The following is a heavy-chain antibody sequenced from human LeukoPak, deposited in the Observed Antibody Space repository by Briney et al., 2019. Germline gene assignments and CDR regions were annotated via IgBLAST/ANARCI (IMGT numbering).Heavy chain of an antibody. J-gene: IGHJ4*02. Sequence: GGSLRLSCAASGFTFSSYWVSWVRQAPGKGLEWVANIKQDGSEKYYVDSVKGRFTISRDNAKNSLYLQMNSLRAEDTAVYYCARTSSWYEGLDYWGQGTLVTVSS. CDR2: IKQDGSEK. D-gene: IGHD6-13*01. V-gene: IGHV3-7*01. CDR3: ARTSSWYEGLDY. CDR1: GFTFSSYW.